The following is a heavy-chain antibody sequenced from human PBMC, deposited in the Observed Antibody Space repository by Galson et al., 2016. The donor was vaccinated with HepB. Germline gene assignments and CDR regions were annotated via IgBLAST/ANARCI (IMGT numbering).Heavy chain of an antibody. CDR2: IASKAYGGAT. Sequence: SLRLSCAASGFTFGRYSLTWVRQAPGKGLEWVGFIASKAYGGATHYAASVKGRFIILRDDSKSTAYLYMNSLKIEDTGAYYCSRSSSGYYYMDVWGKGTTVTVSS. J-gene: IGHJ6*03. D-gene: IGHD3-10*01. V-gene: IGHV3-49*04. CDR3: SRSSSGYYYMDV. CDR1: GFTFGRYS.